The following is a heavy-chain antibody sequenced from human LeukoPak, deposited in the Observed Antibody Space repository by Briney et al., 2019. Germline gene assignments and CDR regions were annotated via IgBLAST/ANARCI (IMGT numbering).Heavy chain of an antibody. D-gene: IGHD3-3*01. CDR3: ARDGYYDFWSGYYSFDY. Sequence: GGSLRLSCAASGFTFSSYGMHWVRQAPGKGLEWVAVISYDGSNKYYADSVKGRFTISRDNSKNTLYLQMNSLRAEDTAVYYCARDGYYDFWSGYYSFDYWGQGTLVTVSS. J-gene: IGHJ4*02. CDR2: ISYDGSNK. V-gene: IGHV3-30*19. CDR1: GFTFSSYG.